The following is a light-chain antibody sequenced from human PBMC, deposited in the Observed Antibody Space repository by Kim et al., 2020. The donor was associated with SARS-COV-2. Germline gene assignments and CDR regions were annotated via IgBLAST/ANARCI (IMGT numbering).Light chain of an antibody. V-gene: IGLV3-21*04. CDR2: YDS. J-gene: IGLJ2*01. Sequence: SYELTQPPSVSVAPGKTARITCGGNNIGSKSVHWYQQKPGQAPVLVIYYDSDRPSGIPERFSGSNSGNTATLTISRVEAEDEADYYCQVWDNSSDPQVVFGGGTQLTVL. CDR3: QVWDNSSDPQVV. CDR1: NIGSKS.